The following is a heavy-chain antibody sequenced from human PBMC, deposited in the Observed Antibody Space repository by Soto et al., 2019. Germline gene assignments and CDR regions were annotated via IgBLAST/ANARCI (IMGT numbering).Heavy chain of an antibody. D-gene: IGHD3-22*01. J-gene: IGHJ4*02. Sequence: GESLKISCKGSGYSFAGYWITWVRQKPGKGLEWMGRIDPSDSQTYYSPSFRGHVTISVTKSITTVFLQWSSLRDSDTAMYYCARQIYDSDTGPNFQYYFDAWGQGTPVTVS. V-gene: IGHV5-10-1*01. CDR2: IDPSDSQT. CDR3: ARQIYDSDTGPNFQYYFDA. CDR1: GYSFAGYW.